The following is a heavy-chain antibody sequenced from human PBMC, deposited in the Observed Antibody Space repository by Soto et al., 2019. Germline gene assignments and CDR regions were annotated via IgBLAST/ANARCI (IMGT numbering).Heavy chain of an antibody. V-gene: IGHV3-30-3*01. Sequence: GGSLRLSCAASGFTFSSYAMRWVRQAPGKGLEWVAVISYDGSNKYYADSVKGRFTISRDNSKNTLYLQMNSLRAEDTAVYYCARGPVGEDYYYYGMDVWGQGTTVTVSS. CDR3: ARGPVGEDYYYYGMDV. CDR1: GFTFSSYA. D-gene: IGHD1-26*01. CDR2: ISYDGSNK. J-gene: IGHJ6*02.